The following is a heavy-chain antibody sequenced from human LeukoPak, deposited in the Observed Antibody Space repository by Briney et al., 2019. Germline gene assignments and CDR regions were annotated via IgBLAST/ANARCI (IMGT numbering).Heavy chain of an antibody. J-gene: IGHJ3*02. CDR1: GFTFSSYW. CDR2: INSDGSST. D-gene: IGHD3-22*01. V-gene: IGHV3-74*01. Sequence: PGGSLRLSCAASGFTFSSYWMHWVRQAPGKGLVWVSRINSDGSSTSYADSVKGRFTISRDNAKNTLYLQMNSLRAEDTAVYYCARDYYYDSSGYYYGDAFDIWGQGTMVTVSS. CDR3: ARDYYYDSSGYYYGDAFDI.